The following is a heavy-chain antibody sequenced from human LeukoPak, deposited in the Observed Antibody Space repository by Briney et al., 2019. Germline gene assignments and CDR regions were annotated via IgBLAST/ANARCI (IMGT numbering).Heavy chain of an antibody. CDR2: IYYSGRT. J-gene: IGHJ4*02. Sequence: SETLSLTCTVSGGSISSYYWSWIRQPPGKGLEWIGYIYYSGRTNYNPSLKSRVTISVDTSKNQFSLKLSSVTAADTAVYYCARGDYSSSWYVLDYWGQGTLVTVSS. V-gene: IGHV4-59*08. CDR3: ARGDYSSSWYVLDY. CDR1: GGSISSYY. D-gene: IGHD6-13*01.